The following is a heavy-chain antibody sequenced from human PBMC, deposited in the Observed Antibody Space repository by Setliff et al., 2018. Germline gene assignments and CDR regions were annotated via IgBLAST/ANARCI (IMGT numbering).Heavy chain of an antibody. CDR1: GGSVSSTSHY. CDR3: RLAHCSNNCEEALDY. Sequence: PSETLSLTCNVSGGSVSSTSHYWGWIRQPPGKGMEWIGSVYYSGYTYYNPSLQSRVTISVDMSKNQFSMKLTSVTAADTAVYYFRLAHCSNNCEEALDYWSQGTLVTVSS. D-gene: IGHD2-2*01. J-gene: IGHJ4*02. V-gene: IGHV4-39*07. CDR2: VYYSGYT.